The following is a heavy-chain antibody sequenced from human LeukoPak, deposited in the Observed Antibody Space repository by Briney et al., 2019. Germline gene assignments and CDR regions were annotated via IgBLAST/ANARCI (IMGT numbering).Heavy chain of an antibody. J-gene: IGHJ5*02. V-gene: IGHV1-46*01. Sequence: ASVKVSCKASGYTFTSYYMHWVRQAPGQGLERMGIINPSGGSTSYAQKFQGRVTMTRDASTSTVYMELSSLRSEDTAVYYCARDYRGYSGYDFPSPRATGPDWFDPWGQGTLVTVSS. CDR1: GYTFTSYY. D-gene: IGHD5-12*01. CDR3: ARDYRGYSGYDFPSPRATGPDWFDP. CDR2: INPSGGST.